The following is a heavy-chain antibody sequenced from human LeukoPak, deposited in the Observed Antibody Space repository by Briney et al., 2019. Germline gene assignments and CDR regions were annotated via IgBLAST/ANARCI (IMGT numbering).Heavy chain of an antibody. J-gene: IGHJ4*02. V-gene: IGHV5-10-1*01. D-gene: IGHD6-19*01. Sequence: PGKSLKISCKASGYSFTRYWISWVRQMPGKGLEWMGRIDPSDSYTNYSPSFQGHVTISADKSISTAYLQWRSLKASDTAIYYCARTYSSGWAFFDYWGQGNMVTVSS. CDR2: IDPSDSYT. CDR1: GYSFTRYW. CDR3: ARTYSSGWAFFDY.